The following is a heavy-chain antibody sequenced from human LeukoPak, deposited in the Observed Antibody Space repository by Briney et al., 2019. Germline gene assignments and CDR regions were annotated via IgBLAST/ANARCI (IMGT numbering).Heavy chain of an antibody. Sequence: GGSLRLSCAASGFTFSSYAMSWVRQAPGKGLEWVSAISGSGGSTYYADSVKGRFTISRDNSKNTLYLQMNSLRAEDTAVYYCAKDLTGPIAAAGPSPEDYWGQGTLVTVSS. J-gene: IGHJ4*02. CDR1: GFTFSSYA. V-gene: IGHV3-23*01. D-gene: IGHD6-13*01. CDR2: ISGSGGST. CDR3: AKDLTGPIAAAGPSPEDY.